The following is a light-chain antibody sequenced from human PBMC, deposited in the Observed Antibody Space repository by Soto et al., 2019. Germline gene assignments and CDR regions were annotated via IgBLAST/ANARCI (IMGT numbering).Light chain of an antibody. CDR1: QGISSF. V-gene: IGKV1-9*01. Sequence: IQLTQSPSSLSASVGDRVTITCRASQGISSFLAWYQQKPGKAPKLLIYGASTLQSGVPSRFSGSVSGPDFALTIGSLQPEDFATYYCRLLNSFPIPFGPGTKVDIK. CDR3: RLLNSFPIP. CDR2: GAS. J-gene: IGKJ3*01.